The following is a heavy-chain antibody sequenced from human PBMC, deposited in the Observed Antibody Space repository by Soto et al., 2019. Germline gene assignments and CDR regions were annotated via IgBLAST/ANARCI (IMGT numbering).Heavy chain of an antibody. CDR1: GFTVSSNY. Sequence: GGSLRLSCAASGFTVSSNYMSWVRQAPGKGLEWVSVIYSGGSTYYADSVKGRFTISRDNSKNTLYLQMNSLRAEDTAVYYCARDVYYYDSSGYYPIFSYWGQGTLVTVSS. D-gene: IGHD3-22*01. J-gene: IGHJ4*02. CDR3: ARDVYYYDSSGYYPIFSY. V-gene: IGHV3-53*01. CDR2: IYSGGST.